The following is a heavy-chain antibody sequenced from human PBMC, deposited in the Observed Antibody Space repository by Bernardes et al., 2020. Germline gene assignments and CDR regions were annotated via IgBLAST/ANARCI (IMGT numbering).Heavy chain of an antibody. CDR3: ARGYYDFWSGNPFDY. CDR2: INHSGST. D-gene: IGHD3-3*01. Sequence: TLSLTCAVYGGSFSGYYWSWIRQPPGKGLEWIGEINHSGSTNYNPSLKSRVTISVDTSKNQFSLKLSSVTAADTAVYYCARGYYDFWSGNPFDYWGQGTLVTVSS. CDR1: GGSFSGYY. V-gene: IGHV4-34*01. J-gene: IGHJ4*02.